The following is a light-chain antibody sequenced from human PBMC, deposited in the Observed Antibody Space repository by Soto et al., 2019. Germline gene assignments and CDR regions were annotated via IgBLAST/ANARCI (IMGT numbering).Light chain of an antibody. CDR2: AAS. J-gene: IGKJ1*01. CDR3: KQSCSSPRT. Sequence: GDRVTITCRASQSISSYLNWYQQKPGKAPKLLIYAASSLQSGVPSRFSGSGSGTDFTLTISSLQPEDFAPYYGKQSCSSPRTFGQGTKVEIK. V-gene: IGKV1-39*01. CDR1: QSISSY.